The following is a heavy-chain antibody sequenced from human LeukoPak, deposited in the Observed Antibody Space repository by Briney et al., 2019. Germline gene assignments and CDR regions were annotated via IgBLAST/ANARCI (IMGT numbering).Heavy chain of an antibody. CDR1: GGSISSENYY. V-gene: IGHV4-39*01. Sequence: SETLSLTCSVSGGSISSENYYWGWIRQPPGKGLEWIGSLSYSGSTYYNPSLRSRVTIFVDTSKNQFSLKLSSVTAADTTVYYCARHKHVIRFLEWMSFFDYWGQGTLVTVSS. J-gene: IGHJ4*02. CDR2: LSYSGST. CDR3: ARHKHVIRFLEWMSFFDY. D-gene: IGHD3-3*01.